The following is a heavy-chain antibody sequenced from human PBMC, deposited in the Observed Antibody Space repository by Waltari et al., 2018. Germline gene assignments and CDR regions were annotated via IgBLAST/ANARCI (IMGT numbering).Heavy chain of an antibody. D-gene: IGHD3-10*01. CDR1: GFTFRSYG. J-gene: IGHJ3*02. Sequence: QVQLVESGGGVVQPGGSLRLSCAASGFTFRSYGMHWVRQAPGKGLEWVAFIRYDGSNKYYADSVKGRFTISRDNSKNTLYLQMNSLRAEDTAVYYCAKANMVQGVIYAFDIWGQGTMVTVSS. CDR2: IRYDGSNK. CDR3: AKANMVQGVIYAFDI. V-gene: IGHV3-30*02.